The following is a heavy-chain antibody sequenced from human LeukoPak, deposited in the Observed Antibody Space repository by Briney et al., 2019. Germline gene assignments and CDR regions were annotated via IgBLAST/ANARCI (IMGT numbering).Heavy chain of an antibody. CDR2: ITSNGGST. J-gene: IGHJ4*02. V-gene: IGHV3-64*01. Sequence: GGPLRLSCAASGFSFSTHAMHWVRQAPGKGLEYVAAITSNGGSTYYASSVKGRFTISRDNSKNTLYLQMGSLRAEDMAVYYCARVRWSSAFDYWGQGTLVTVSS. CDR3: ARVRWSSAFDY. CDR1: GFSFSTHA. D-gene: IGHD1-26*01.